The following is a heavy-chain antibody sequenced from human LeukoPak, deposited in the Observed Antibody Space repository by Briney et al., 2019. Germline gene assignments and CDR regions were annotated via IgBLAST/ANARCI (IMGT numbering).Heavy chain of an antibody. D-gene: IGHD3-9*01. CDR3: ARGEIRYFDWLSFDY. CDR1: GYTFTGYY. J-gene: IGHJ4*02. Sequence: ASVRVSCKASGYTFTGYYMHWVRQAPGQGREGMGWINPNSGGTNYAQKFQGWVTMTRDTSISTAYMELSRLRSDDTAVYYCARGEIRYFDWLSFDYWGQGTLVTVSS. CDR2: INPNSGGT. V-gene: IGHV1-2*04.